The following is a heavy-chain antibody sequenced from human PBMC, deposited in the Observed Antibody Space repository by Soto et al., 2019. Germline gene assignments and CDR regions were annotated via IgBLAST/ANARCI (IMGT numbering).Heavy chain of an antibody. CDR1: GGSISSSSYY. J-gene: IGHJ4*02. CDR2: IYYSGST. D-gene: IGHD6-13*01. Sequence: QLQLQESGPGLVKPSETLSLTCTVSGGSISSSSYYWGWIRQPPGKGLEWIGSIYYSGSTYYNPSLKSRVTISVDTSKNQFSLKLSSVTAADTAVYYCARQGSSSWPFDYWGQGTLVTVSS. CDR3: ARQGSSSWPFDY. V-gene: IGHV4-39*01.